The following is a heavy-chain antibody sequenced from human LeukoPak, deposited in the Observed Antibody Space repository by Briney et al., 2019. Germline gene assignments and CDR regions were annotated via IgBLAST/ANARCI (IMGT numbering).Heavy chain of an antibody. CDR1: GFTFSDYS. CDR2: ISPSSDTF. D-gene: IGHD3-3*01. CDR3: AKSVDDFWSGYYKGYYYYYMDV. Sequence: PGGSLRLSCTASGFTFSDYSMNWVRQAPGKGLEWISYISPSSDTFYYADSVRGRFTISRDNAKKSLYLRMNSLRAEDTAVYYCAKSVDDFWSGYYKGYYYYYMDVWGKGTTVAVSS. J-gene: IGHJ6*03. V-gene: IGHV3-48*01.